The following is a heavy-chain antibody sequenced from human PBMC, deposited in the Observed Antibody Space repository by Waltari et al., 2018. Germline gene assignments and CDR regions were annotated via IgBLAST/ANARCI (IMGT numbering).Heavy chain of an antibody. CDR1: GFPFSSQG. CDR3: AKDQQQLVQDWYFDL. Sequence: QVQLVESGGGVVQPGRSLRISCSASGFPFSSQGMHWVRPDPGKGLEWVAVIWYDGSNKYYADSVKGRFTISRDNSKNTLYLQMNSLRAEDTAMYYCAKDQQQLVQDWYFDLWGRGTLVTVSS. V-gene: IGHV3-33*06. J-gene: IGHJ2*01. CDR2: IWYDGSNK. D-gene: IGHD6-13*01.